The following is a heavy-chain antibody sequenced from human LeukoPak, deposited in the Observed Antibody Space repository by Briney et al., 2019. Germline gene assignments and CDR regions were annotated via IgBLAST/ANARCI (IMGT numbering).Heavy chain of an antibody. D-gene: IGHD3-22*01. CDR3: AYDSSGYPARGDAFDI. Sequence: WASVKVSCKASGYTFTSYGISWVRQAPGQGLEWMGWISAYNGNTNYAQKLQGRVTMTTDTPTSTAYMELRSLRSDDTPVYYCAYDSSGYPARGDAFDIWGQGTMVTVSS. CDR1: GYTFTSYG. V-gene: IGHV1-18*01. CDR2: ISAYNGNT. J-gene: IGHJ3*02.